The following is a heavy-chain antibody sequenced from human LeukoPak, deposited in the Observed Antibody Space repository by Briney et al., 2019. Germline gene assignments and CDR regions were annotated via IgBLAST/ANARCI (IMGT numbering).Heavy chain of an antibody. V-gene: IGHV1-46*01. D-gene: IGHD1-26*01. CDR3: ARRSGEGYFDC. CDR2: ITPNTGDT. CDR1: GYTFSSFY. J-gene: IGHJ4*02. Sequence: GASVKVSCKASGYTFSSFYLHWVRQAPGQGLEWMGIITPNTGDTTYAPKFQDRLIMTRDRSTSTVYMELHSLRAEDTAVYYCARRSGEGYFDCWGQGTLVTVSS.